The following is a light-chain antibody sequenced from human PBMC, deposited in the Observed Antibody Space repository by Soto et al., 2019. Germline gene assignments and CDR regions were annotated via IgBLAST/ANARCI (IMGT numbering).Light chain of an antibody. V-gene: IGKV3-20*01. CDR3: QQYGSSPTT. J-gene: IGKJ1*01. CDR2: GAS. CDR1: QSVTSSY. Sequence: IVLTQSPGTLSLSEGERATLSCRSSQSVTSSYLAWWQQKPGQAPRLLIYGASSRATGIPDRFSGSGSGTDFTLTISRLEPEDFAVYFCQQYGSSPTTFGQGTKVDI.